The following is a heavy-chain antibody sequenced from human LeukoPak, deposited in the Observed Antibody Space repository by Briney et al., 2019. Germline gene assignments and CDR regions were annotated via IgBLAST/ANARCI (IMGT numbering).Heavy chain of an antibody. CDR2: VNRDGSET. J-gene: IGHJ4*02. CDR3: AKGRLTVATDFDY. V-gene: IGHV3-7*03. D-gene: IGHD5-12*01. CDR1: GFALSSHW. Sequence: GGSLRLSCAASGFALSSHWMTWVRQVPGRGPEWVANVNRDGSETYYLDSVKGRFTISRDNSKNTLYLQMNSLRAEDTAIYYCAKGRLTVATDFDYWGQGTLVTVSS.